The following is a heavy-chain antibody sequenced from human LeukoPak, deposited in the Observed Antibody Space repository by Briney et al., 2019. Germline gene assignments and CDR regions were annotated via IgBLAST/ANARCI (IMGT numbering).Heavy chain of an antibody. CDR3: AKDGGGRWLQLILDY. V-gene: IGHV3-30*18. J-gene: IGHJ4*02. D-gene: IGHD5-24*01. Sequence: PGRSLRLSCAASGFTFSSYGTHWVRQAPGKGLEWVAVISYDGSNKSSADSVKGRLTFSRYNYKNTLYLQMNSLRAEDTAVYYCAKDGGGRWLQLILDYWGQGTLVTVSS. CDR2: ISYDGSNK. CDR1: GFTFSSYG.